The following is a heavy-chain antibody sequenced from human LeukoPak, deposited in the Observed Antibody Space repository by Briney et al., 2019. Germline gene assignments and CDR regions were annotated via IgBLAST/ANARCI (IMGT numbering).Heavy chain of an antibody. CDR2: IYNSGST. D-gene: IGHD3-22*01. V-gene: IGHV4-39*07. J-gene: IGHJ4*02. Sequence: SETLSLTCTVSGGSIGSSSYYWGWIRQPPGKGLEWIGSIYNSGSTYYNPSLKSRVTISVDTSKNQFSLKLSSVTAADTAVYYCARDFSDSSGYYYYFDYWGQGTLVTVSS. CDR1: GGSIGSSSYY. CDR3: ARDFSDSSGYYYYFDY.